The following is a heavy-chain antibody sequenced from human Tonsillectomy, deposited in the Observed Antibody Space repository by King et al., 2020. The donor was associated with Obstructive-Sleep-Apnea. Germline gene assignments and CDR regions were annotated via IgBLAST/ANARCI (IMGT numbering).Heavy chain of an antibody. CDR1: GGSISSYY. J-gene: IGHJ4*02. Sequence: QVQLQESGPGLVKPSETLSLTCTVSGGSISSYYWSWIRQPPGKGLEWIGYIYYSGSTNYNPSLKSRVTISVDTSKNQFSLKLSSVTAADTAVYYCARWYTPQKNFDYWGQGTLVTVSS. V-gene: IGHV4-59*08. D-gene: IGHD1-14*01. CDR3: ARWYTPQKNFDY. CDR2: IYYSGST.